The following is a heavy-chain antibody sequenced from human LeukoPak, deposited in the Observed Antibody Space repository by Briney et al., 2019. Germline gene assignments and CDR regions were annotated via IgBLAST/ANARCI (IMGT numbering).Heavy chain of an antibody. J-gene: IGHJ4*02. CDR2: INSVSTYT. CDR1: GFTFSTYS. D-gene: IGHD3-9*01. V-gene: IGHV3-21*01. Sequence: PAGSMRLSCAASGFTFSTYSMNWVRHAPGKWMEWVSSINSVSTYTYYTDSIKGRFTMSRDNAKNSMYLQMTGLRAEDTAVFSCVSGYYKWWGQGTLVTVSS. CDR3: VSGYYKW.